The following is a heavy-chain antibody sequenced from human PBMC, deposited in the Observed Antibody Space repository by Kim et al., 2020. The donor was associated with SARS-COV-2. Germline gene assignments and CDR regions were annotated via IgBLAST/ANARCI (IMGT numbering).Heavy chain of an antibody. CDR2: ISYDGSNK. D-gene: IGHD5-18*01. Sequence: GGSLRLSCAASGFTFSSYAMHWVRQAPGKGLEWVAVISYDGSNKYYADSVKGRFTISRDNSKNTLCLQMNSLRAEDTAVYYCATRGYSNGLDYWGQGTLVTVSS. V-gene: IGHV3-30-3*01. J-gene: IGHJ4*02. CDR3: ATRGYSNGLDY. CDR1: GFTFSSYA.